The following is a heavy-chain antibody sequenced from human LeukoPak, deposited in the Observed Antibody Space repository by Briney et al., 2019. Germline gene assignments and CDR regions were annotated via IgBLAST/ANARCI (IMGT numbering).Heavy chain of an antibody. CDR2: VYNSGST. J-gene: IGHJ4*02. CDR1: GDSISSYY. D-gene: IGHD6-19*01. Sequence: PETLSLTCTVSGDSISSYYWTWIRQPPGKGLEWIGYVYNSGSTDYNPSLKSRVTISVDTSKNQFSLKLSSVTAADTAVYYCARRAAVAGTFDYWGQGTLVTVSS. CDR3: ARRAAVAGTFDY. V-gene: IGHV4-4*08.